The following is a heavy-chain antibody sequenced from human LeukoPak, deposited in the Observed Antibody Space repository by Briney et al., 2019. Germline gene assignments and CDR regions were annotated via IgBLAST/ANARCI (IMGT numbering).Heavy chain of an antibody. J-gene: IGHJ4*02. D-gene: IGHD3-22*01. Sequence: GGSLRLSCAASGFTFSHYEMNWVRQAPGKGLEWVSYISSSGSTIYYADSVKGRFTISRDNAKNSLYLQMNSLRAEDTAVYYCARAADYYDSSGYQYYFDYWGQGTLVTVSS. CDR3: ARAADYYDSSGYQYYFDY. V-gene: IGHV3-48*03. CDR2: ISSSGSTI. CDR1: GFTFSHYE.